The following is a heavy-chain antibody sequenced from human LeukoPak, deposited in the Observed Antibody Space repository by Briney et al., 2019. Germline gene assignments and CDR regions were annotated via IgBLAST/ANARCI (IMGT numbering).Heavy chain of an antibody. CDR2: ISGSGGST. Sequence: GGSLRLSCAASGFTFSSYAMSWVRQAPGKGLDWVSAISGSGGSTYYADSVKGRFTISRDNSENTLYLQMNSLRAEDTAVYYCAAPMITFGGVHSDAFDIWGQGTMVTVSS. D-gene: IGHD3-16*01. J-gene: IGHJ3*02. V-gene: IGHV3-23*01. CDR1: GFTFSSYA. CDR3: AAPMITFGGVHSDAFDI.